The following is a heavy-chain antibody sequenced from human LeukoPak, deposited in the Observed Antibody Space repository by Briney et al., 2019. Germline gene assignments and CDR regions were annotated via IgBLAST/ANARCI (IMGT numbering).Heavy chain of an antibody. Sequence: PGGSLRLSCAASGFMFTDYGMHWVRQAPGKGLEWVAVIWSDGTNKYYSASVKGRFAISRDDSNDMVYLQMNRLRAEDTAVYYCAKDIQRGFDYTNSLDYWGQGTLVTVSS. V-gene: IGHV3-33*06. J-gene: IGHJ4*02. D-gene: IGHD4-11*01. CDR2: IWSDGTNK. CDR1: GFMFTDYG. CDR3: AKDIQRGFDYTNSLDY.